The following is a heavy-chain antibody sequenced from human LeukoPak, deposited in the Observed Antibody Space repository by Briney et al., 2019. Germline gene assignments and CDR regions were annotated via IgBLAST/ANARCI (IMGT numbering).Heavy chain of an antibody. CDR1: GGSFSGYY. Sequence: PAETLSLTCAVYGGSFSGYYWSWIRQPPGKGLEWIGEINHSGSTNYNPSLKSRVTISVDTSKNQFSLKLSSVTAADTAVYYCARGPMYSSSWYTLYNWFDPWGQGTLVTVSS. D-gene: IGHD6-13*01. V-gene: IGHV4-34*01. J-gene: IGHJ5*02. CDR2: INHSGST. CDR3: ARGPMYSSSWYTLYNWFDP.